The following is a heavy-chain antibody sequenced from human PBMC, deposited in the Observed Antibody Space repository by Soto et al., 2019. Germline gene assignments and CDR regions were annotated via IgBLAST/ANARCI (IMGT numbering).Heavy chain of an antibody. CDR3: ASAKAVVIAALGI. V-gene: IGHV3-23*01. CDR2: ISENGGSRGGT. Sequence: GGSLRLSCMASGFTFSKFAMNWVRQAPGQGLEWVASISENGGSRGGTYYADSVKGRFTISRDNSKNTLYLQLDSLTGADSAIYYCASAKAVVIAALGIWGQGTMVTVSS. J-gene: IGHJ3*02. D-gene: IGHD2-21*01. CDR1: GFTFSKFA.